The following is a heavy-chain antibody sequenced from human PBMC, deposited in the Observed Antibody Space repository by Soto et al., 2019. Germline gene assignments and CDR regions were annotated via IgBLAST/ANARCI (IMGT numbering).Heavy chain of an antibody. Sequence: SETLSLTCAVYGGSFSGYYWSWIRQPPGKGLEWIGEINHSGSTNYNPSLKSRVTLSVDTSKNQFSLKLSSVTAADTAVYYCAGGDIVVVPAASTEVAGTSRTHYFDYWGQGTLVTVSS. J-gene: IGHJ4*02. D-gene: IGHD2-2*01. CDR2: INHSGST. V-gene: IGHV4-34*01. CDR3: AGGDIVVVPAASTEVAGTSRTHYFDY. CDR1: GGSFSGYY.